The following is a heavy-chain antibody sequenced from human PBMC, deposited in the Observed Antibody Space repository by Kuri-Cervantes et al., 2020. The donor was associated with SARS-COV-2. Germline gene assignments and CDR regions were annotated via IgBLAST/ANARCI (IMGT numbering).Heavy chain of an antibody. CDR2: ISHDGKYK. J-gene: IGHJ4*01. D-gene: IGHD2-15*01. CDR3: AKDRVGGQDV. CDR1: GFPVRGNY. V-gene: IGHV3-30*18. Sequence: GESLKISCAASGFPVRGNYMSWVRQVPRKGREWVAVISHDGKYKKCIASGKGRFTISRDNSQNTLYLHMKSLSSEDTVMYYCAKDRVGGQDVWGQGTLVTVSS.